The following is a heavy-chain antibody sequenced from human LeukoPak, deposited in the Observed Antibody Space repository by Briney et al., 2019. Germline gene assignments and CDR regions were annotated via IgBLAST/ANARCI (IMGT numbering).Heavy chain of an antibody. Sequence: GGSLRLSCAASGFTFSSYAMDWVRQAPGKGLEWVSAISGSTGNTYYADSVKGRFTISRDNSKNTLYLQMNSLRAEDTAVYYCAKGTMVRGFDYWGQGTLVTVSS. V-gene: IGHV3-23*01. D-gene: IGHD3-10*01. CDR1: GFTFSSYA. CDR3: AKGTMVRGFDY. CDR2: ISGSTGNT. J-gene: IGHJ4*02.